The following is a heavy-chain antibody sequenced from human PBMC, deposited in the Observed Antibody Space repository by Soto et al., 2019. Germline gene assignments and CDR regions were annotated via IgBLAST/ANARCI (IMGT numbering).Heavy chain of an antibody. V-gene: IGHV3-48*01. CDR3: ARVAYYYDSSGYFY. CDR1: GFTLSSYW. D-gene: IGHD3-22*01. J-gene: IGHJ4*02. Sequence: GGSLRLSCAASGFTLSSYWMHWARQAPGKGLEWVSYISSSRSSTYYADSVKGRFTISRDNAKNSLYLQMNGLRAEDTAVYYCARVAYYYDSSGYFYWGQGTLVTVSS. CDR2: ISSSRSST.